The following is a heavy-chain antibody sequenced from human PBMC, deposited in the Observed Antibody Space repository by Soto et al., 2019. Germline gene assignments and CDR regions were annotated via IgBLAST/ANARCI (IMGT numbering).Heavy chain of an antibody. V-gene: IGHV3-9*01. J-gene: IGHJ6*03. CDR3: ARGVSGSYYYYYYYYMDV. CDR1: GFTFDDYA. Sequence: GGSLRLSCAASGFTFDDYAMHWVRQAPGKGLEWVSGISWSSGSIGYADSVKGRFTISRDNAKNSLYLQMNSLRAEDTALYYCARGVSGSYYYYYYYYMDVWGKGTTVTVSS. D-gene: IGHD3-10*01. CDR2: ISWSSGSI.